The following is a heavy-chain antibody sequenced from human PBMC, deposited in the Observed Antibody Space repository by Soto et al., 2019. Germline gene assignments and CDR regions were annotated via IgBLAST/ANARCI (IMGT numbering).Heavy chain of an antibody. Sequence: GASVKVSCKASGYTITGNSRHWVRQAPEQGLEWMGWINPNSGGTNYAQKFQGWVTMTRDTSISTAYMELSRLRSDDTAVYYCARGLNYYDFLSGYSVYYGMDVWGQGTTVTVSS. CDR1: GYTITGNS. CDR3: ARGLNYYDFLSGYSVYYGMDV. V-gene: IGHV1-2*04. CDR2: INPNSGGT. D-gene: IGHD3-3*01. J-gene: IGHJ6*02.